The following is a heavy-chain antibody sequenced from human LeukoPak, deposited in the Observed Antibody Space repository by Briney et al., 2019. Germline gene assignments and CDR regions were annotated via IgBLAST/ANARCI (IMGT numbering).Heavy chain of an antibody. CDR3: ASVRYYYDSSGPLNWFDP. D-gene: IGHD3-22*01. CDR1: GGSISSSSYY. V-gene: IGHV4-39*07. CDR2: IYYSGST. J-gene: IGHJ5*02. Sequence: TSETLSLTCTVSGGSISSSSYYWGWIRQPPGKGLEWIGSIYYSGSTYYNPSLKSRVTISVDTSKNQFSLKLSSVTAADTAVYYCASVRYYYDSSGPLNWFDPWGQGTLVTVSS.